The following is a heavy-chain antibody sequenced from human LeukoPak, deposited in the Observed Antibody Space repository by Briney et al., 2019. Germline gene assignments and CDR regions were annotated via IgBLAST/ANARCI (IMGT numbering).Heavy chain of an antibody. J-gene: IGHJ4*02. Sequence: GGSLRLSCAASGFTVSSNYMSWVRQAPGKGLEWVSVIYSGGSTYYADSVKGRFTISRDNSKSTLYLQMNSLRAEDTAVYYCARCGRTRDARYFDYWGQGTLVTVSS. V-gene: IGHV3-53*01. CDR1: GFTVSSNY. D-gene: IGHD1-14*01. CDR3: ARCGRTRDARYFDY. CDR2: IYSGGST.